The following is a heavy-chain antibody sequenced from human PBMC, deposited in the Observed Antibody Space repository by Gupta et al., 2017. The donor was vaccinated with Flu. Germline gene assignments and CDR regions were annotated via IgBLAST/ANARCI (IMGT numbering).Heavy chain of an antibody. CDR1: GFTFSSYA. V-gene: IGHV3-23*01. CDR2: ISGSGGST. D-gene: IGHD3-22*01. Sequence: EVQLLESGGGLVQPGGSLRLSCAASGFTFSSYAMSWVRQAPGKGLEWVSAISGSGGSTYYADSVKGRFTISRDNSKNTLYLQMNSLRAEDTAVYYCAKDYYDSSAQLYYFDYWGQGTLVTVSS. CDR3: AKDYYDSSAQLYYFDY. J-gene: IGHJ4*02.